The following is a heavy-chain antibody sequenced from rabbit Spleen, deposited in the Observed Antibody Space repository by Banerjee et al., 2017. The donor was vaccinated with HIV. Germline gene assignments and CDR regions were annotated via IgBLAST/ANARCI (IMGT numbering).Heavy chain of an antibody. Sequence: QSLEESGGGLVKPGGTLTLTCTGSGFSFNNNFYICWVRQAPGKGLEWIACIYAGIAGNPYYASWAKGRFTISKTSSTTVTLQMTSLTGADTATYFCARGANSIGYRANLWGPGTLVTVS. CDR1: GFSFNNNFY. V-gene: IGHV1S40*01. J-gene: IGHJ4*01. D-gene: IGHD1-1*01. CDR2: IYAGIAGNP. CDR3: ARGANSIGYRANL.